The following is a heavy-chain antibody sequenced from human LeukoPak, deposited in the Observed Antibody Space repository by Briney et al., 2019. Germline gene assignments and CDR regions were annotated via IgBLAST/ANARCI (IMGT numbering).Heavy chain of an antibody. J-gene: IGHJ4*02. CDR3: AKEVGATTAIIDY. CDR1: GYTFTSYA. V-gene: IGHV1-3*01. D-gene: IGHD1-26*01. CDR2: INAGNGNT. Sequence: GGSLRLSCAASGYTFTSYAMHWVRQAPGQRLEWMGRINAGNGNTKYSQKFQGRVTITRDTSASTAYMELSSLRSEDTAVYYCAKEVGATTAIIDYWGQGTLVTVSS.